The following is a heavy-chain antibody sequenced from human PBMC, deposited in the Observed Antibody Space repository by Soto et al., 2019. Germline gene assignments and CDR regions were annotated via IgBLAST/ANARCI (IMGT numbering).Heavy chain of an antibody. J-gene: IGHJ4*02. V-gene: IGHV2-5*02. CDR1: ELSLSTSGVG. D-gene: IGHD3-22*01. Sequence: QITLKESGPTLVKPTQTLTLTCSLSELSLSTSGVGVGWIRQPPGKALEFLALIYWDEGTRYSPSLKSRITITKDTSKNQVVLTMTDMDPVDTGTYYCAHRMYDSSGVPPFAHWGQGILVTVSS. CDR3: AHRMYDSSGVPPFAH. CDR2: IYWDEGT.